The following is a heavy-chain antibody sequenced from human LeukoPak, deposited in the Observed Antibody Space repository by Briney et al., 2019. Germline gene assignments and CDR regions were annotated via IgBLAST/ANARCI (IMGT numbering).Heavy chain of an antibody. CDR1: GYTFTGYY. CDR3: ARESGSGSYFYFDY. CDR2: INPNSGDT. Sequence: ASVKVSCKASGYTFTGYYMHWVRQAPGQGLEWMGWINPNSGDTNYAQKFQGRVTMTRDTSINTAYMELSRLRSDDTAVYYCARESGSGSYFYFDYWGPGTLVTVSS. D-gene: IGHD3-10*01. J-gene: IGHJ4*02. V-gene: IGHV1-2*02.